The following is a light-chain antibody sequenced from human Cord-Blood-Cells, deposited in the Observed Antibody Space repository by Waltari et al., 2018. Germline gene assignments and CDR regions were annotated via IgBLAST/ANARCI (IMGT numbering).Light chain of an antibody. Sequence: SYELTQPPSVSVSPAQTARITCSGDALPKQYAYWYQQKPGQAPVLVIYKGSERPSGIPERFSGSSSGTTVTLTISGVQAEDEADYYCQSADSSGTYVVFGGGTKLTVL. J-gene: IGLJ2*01. CDR2: KGS. V-gene: IGLV3-25*03. CDR1: ALPKQY. CDR3: QSADSSGTYVV.